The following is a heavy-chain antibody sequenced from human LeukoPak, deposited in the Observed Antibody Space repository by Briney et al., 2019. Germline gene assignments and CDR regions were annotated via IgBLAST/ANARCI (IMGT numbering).Heavy chain of an antibody. CDR2: ISISGGGT. CDR1: GFTFSSYA. D-gene: IGHD4-17*01. Sequence: GGSLRLSCAASGFTFSSYAMSWVRQAPGKGLEWVSGISISGGGTYYADSVNGRFTISRDNSKNTLYLQMNSLRAEDTAVYYCARVGGDDYGDYEGFDPWGQGTLVTVSS. J-gene: IGHJ5*02. V-gene: IGHV3-23*01. CDR3: ARVGGDDYGDYEGFDP.